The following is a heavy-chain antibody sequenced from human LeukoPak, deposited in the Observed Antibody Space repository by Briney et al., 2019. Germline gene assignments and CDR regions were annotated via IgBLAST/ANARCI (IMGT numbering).Heavy chain of an antibody. CDR2: IYYSGST. Sequence: SETLSLTCTVSGGSISSSSYYWSWIRQPPGKGLEWIGYIYYSGSTNYNPSLKSRVTISVDTSKNQFSLKLSSVTAADTAVYYCARGNTGYGMDVWGQGTTVTVSS. J-gene: IGHJ6*02. CDR1: GGSISSSSYY. CDR3: ARGNTGYGMDV. D-gene: IGHD5-18*01. V-gene: IGHV4-61*01.